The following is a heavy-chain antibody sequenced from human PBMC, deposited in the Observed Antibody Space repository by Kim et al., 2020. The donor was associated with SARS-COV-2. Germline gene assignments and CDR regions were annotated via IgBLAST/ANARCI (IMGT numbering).Heavy chain of an antibody. J-gene: IGHJ4*02. CDR2: INAGNGNI. V-gene: IGHV1-3*01. Sequence: ASVKVSCEASGYTFTTYAIHWVRQAPGQRLEWMGWINAGNGNIKYSQNFQGRVTITGDTSASTAYMELTSLRSDDTAVYYCVRWGGVAATGTQSFDYWGQGTLVTVSS. CDR3: VRWGGVAATGTQSFDY. D-gene: IGHD6-13*01. CDR1: GYTFTTYA.